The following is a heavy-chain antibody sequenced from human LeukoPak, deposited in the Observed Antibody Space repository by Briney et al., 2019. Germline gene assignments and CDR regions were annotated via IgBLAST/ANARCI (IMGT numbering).Heavy chain of an antibody. Sequence: SETLSLTCTIPGTVSGYFSTTYYWGWIRQPPGKGLEWIASIRHDGHTYYNASLKSQVTISIDMSRNQFSLKLSSLTAADTAVYYCARQMATKGEWAFDVWGQGTMVTVSS. CDR1: GYFSTTYY. CDR3: ARQMATKGEWAFDV. CDR2: IRHDGHT. V-gene: IGHV4-38-2*02. D-gene: IGHD5-12*01. J-gene: IGHJ3*01.